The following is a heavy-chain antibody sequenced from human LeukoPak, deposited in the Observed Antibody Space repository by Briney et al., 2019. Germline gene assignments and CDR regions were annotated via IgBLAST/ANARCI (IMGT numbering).Heavy chain of an antibody. CDR3: ARHDYGDYELYFDY. CDR1: GYTFTSYG. Sequence: GASVKVSCKASGYTFTSYGISWVRQAPGQGLEWMGWISAYNGNTNYAQKLQGRVTMTTDTSTSTAYMELRSLRSDDTAVYYCARHDYGDYELYFDYWGQGTLVTVSS. J-gene: IGHJ4*02. CDR2: ISAYNGNT. V-gene: IGHV1-18*01. D-gene: IGHD4-17*01.